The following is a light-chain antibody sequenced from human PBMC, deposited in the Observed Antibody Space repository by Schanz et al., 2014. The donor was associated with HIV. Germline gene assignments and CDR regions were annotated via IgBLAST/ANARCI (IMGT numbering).Light chain of an antibody. V-gene: IGLV2-8*01. J-gene: IGLJ2*01. CDR2: EVS. CDR1: SSDVGGYNY. Sequence: QSALTQPPSASGSPGQSVTISCTGTSSDVGGYNYVSWYQQHPGKAPKLMIYEVSERPSGVPDRFSGSKSGSTASLTVSGLQADDEADYYCSSFAGNNKLLFGGGTKVTVL. CDR3: SSFAGNNKLL.